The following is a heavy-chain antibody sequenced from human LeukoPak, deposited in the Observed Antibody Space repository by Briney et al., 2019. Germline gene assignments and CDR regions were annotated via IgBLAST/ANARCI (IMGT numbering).Heavy chain of an antibody. CDR2: IRYDGSNK. D-gene: IGHD2-2*01. V-gene: IGHV3-30*02. J-gene: IGHJ4*02. CDR1: GFIFSSYG. CDR3: AKDRAAAAATGGDY. Sequence: GGSLRLSCAASGFIFSSYGIHWVRQAPGKGPEGLAFIRYDGSNKYYADSVKGRFTISRDNSKNTVYLQMNSLRAEDTAVYFCAKDRAAAAATGGDYWGQGTPVTVSS.